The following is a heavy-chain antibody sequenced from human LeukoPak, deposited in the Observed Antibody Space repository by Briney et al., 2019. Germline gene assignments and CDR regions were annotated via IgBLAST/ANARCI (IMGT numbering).Heavy chain of an antibody. CDR2: IYYSGST. CDR1: GGSMNSYY. Sequence: SETLSLTCTVSGGSMNSYYWSWIRQPPGKGLEWIGYIYYSGSTNYNPSFKSRVTISVDTSKNQFSLKLSSVTAADTAVYYCARQYMVRGAFDVWGQGTMVTVSS. V-gene: IGHV4-59*08. J-gene: IGHJ3*01. D-gene: IGHD3-10*01. CDR3: ARQYMVRGAFDV.